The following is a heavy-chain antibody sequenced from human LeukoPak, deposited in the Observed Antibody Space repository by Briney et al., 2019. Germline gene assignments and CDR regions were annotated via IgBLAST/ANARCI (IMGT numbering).Heavy chain of an antibody. CDR2: IGTAGDT. CDR3: ARMGFIAVAGTFYYYGMDV. D-gene: IGHD6-19*01. CDR1: GFTFSSYD. Sequence: PGGSLRLSCAASGFTFSSYDMHWVRQATGKGLEWVSAIGTAGDTYYPGSVKGRFTISRENAKNSLYLQMNSLRAGDTAVYYCARMGFIAVAGTFYYYGMDVWGQGTTVTVSS. J-gene: IGHJ6*02. V-gene: IGHV3-13*01.